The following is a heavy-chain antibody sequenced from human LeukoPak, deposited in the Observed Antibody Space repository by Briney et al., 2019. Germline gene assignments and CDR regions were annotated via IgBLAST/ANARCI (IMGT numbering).Heavy chain of an antibody. CDR3: ARDRDFWSGHPADY. CDR1: GGSISSSS. V-gene: IGHV3-21*01. CDR2: ISSSSSYI. D-gene: IGHD3-3*01. Sequence: PSETLSLTCTVSGGSISSSSYYWGWIRQAPGKGLEWVSSISSSSSYIYYADSVKGRFTISRDNAKNSLYLQMNSLRAEDTAVYYCARDRDFWSGHPADYWGQGTLVTVSS. J-gene: IGHJ4*02.